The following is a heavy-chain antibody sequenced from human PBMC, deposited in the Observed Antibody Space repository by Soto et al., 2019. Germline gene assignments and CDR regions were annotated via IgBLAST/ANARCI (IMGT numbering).Heavy chain of an antibody. CDR3: ASGPIDDSWSCYYPFDC. CDR1: GYTFTSYG. D-gene: IGHD3-3*01. V-gene: IGHV1-18*01. CDR2: ISAYNGNT. J-gene: IGHJ4*02. Sequence: QVQLVQSGAEVKKPGASVKVSCKASGYTFTSYGISWVRQAPGQGLEWMGWISAYNGNTNYAQKLQGRVTMTTDTAKSTDYMELRSLRSDDTAVYYCASGPIDDSWSCYYPFDCWGQGTLVSGSS.